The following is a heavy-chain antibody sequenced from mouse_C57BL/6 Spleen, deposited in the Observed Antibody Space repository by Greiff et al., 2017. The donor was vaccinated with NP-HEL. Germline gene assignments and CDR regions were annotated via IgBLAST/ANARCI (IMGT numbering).Heavy chain of an antibody. CDR3: ARSGDYDTYYYAMDY. D-gene: IGHD2-4*01. CDR2: IYPRSGNT. CDR1: GYTFTSYG. V-gene: IGHV1-81*01. Sequence: QVQLQQSGAELARPGASVKLSCKASGYTFTSYGISWVKQSTGQGLEWIGEIYPRSGNTYYNEKFKGKATLTADKSSSTAYMELRSLTSEDSAVYVCARSGDYDTYYYAMDYWGQGTSVTVSS. J-gene: IGHJ4*01.